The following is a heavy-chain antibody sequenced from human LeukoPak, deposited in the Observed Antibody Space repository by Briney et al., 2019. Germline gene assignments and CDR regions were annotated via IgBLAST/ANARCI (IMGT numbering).Heavy chain of an antibody. CDR1: GFTFSSYA. CDR3: ARRWLGDPYGMDV. J-gene: IGHJ6*02. Sequence: GGSLRLSCAASGFTFSSYAMSWVRQAPGKGLEWVSGISGSGDNTYYADSVMGRFTVSRDNSKDTLYLQINSLRDEDTAVYYCARRWLGDPYGMDVWGQGTTVSVSS. D-gene: IGHD3-10*01. CDR2: ISGSGDNT. V-gene: IGHV3-23*01.